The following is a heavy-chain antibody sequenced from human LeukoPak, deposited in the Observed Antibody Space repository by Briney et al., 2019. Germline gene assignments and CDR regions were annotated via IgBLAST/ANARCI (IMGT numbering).Heavy chain of an antibody. D-gene: IGHD3-22*01. J-gene: IGHJ4*02. CDR3: ARTASSGYDEY. CDR1: GFTFSSYE. Sequence: GGSLRLSCAASGFTFSSYEMNWVRQAPGKGLEWVSYISSSAGTTYYADSVKGRFTISRDNAKNSLYLQMNSLRAEDTAVYSCARTASSGYDEYWGQGTLVTVSS. CDR2: ISSSAGTT. V-gene: IGHV3-48*03.